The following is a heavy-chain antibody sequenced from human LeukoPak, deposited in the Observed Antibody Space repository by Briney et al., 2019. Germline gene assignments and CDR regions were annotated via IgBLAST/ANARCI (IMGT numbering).Heavy chain of an antibody. V-gene: IGHV4-59*11. J-gene: IGHJ4*02. D-gene: IGHD5-18*01. CDR3: ATIKRGSIFGYFDF. CDR1: GGSISSHY. CDR2: LFDSVNT. Sequence: SETLSLTCTVPGGSISSHYWSWIRQPPGKGLEWIAYLFDSVNTKDNPSLQSRLTLSADTSKNQFSLRLSSATAADTAVYYCATIKRGSIFGYFDFWGQGIKVTVSS.